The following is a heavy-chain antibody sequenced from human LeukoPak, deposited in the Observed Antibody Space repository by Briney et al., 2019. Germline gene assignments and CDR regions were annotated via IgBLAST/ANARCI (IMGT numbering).Heavy chain of an antibody. V-gene: IGHV3-23*01. CDR2: ISPAGGTT. D-gene: IGHD6-13*01. CDR3: TKVRSGSSSWTLRVFDY. Sequence: GGSLRLSCAVSGFTFSSEAMGWVRQLPGGGLEWVSTISPAGGTTYYAESMKGRFTISRDNSKSTLYLQMNSLRVEDTAVYYCTKVRSGSSSWTLRVFDYWGQGALVTVSS. J-gene: IGHJ4*02. CDR1: GFTFSSEA.